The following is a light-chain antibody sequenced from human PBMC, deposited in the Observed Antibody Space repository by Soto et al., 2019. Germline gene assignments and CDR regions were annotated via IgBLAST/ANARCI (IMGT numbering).Light chain of an antibody. V-gene: IGLV2-14*01. CDR1: SSDVGAYNH. CDR3: NSHTTSNIRV. Sequence: SALTQPASVSGSPGQSITISCTGTSSDVGAYNHVSWYQHHPGKAPKLMIYEVSNRPSGVSDRFSGSKSGYTASLTISGLQADDEADYYCNSHTTSNIRVFGTGTKLTVL. J-gene: IGLJ1*01. CDR2: EVS.